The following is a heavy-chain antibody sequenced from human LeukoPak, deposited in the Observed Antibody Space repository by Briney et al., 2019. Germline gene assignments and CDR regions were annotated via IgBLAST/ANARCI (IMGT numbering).Heavy chain of an antibody. CDR3: ARRRLAVTRYNWFDP. CDR2: INHRGST. D-gene: IGHD4-17*01. CDR1: GGSFSGYY. J-gene: IGHJ5*02. Sequence: SETLSLTCAVYGGSFSGYYWSWIRQPPGKGLEWIGEINHRGSTNYNPSLKSRVTISVDTSKNQFSLKLSSVTAADTAVYYCARRRLAVTRYNWFDPWGQGTLVTVSS. V-gene: IGHV4-34*01.